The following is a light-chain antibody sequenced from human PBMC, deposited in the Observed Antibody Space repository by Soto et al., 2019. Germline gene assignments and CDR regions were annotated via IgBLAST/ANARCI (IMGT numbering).Light chain of an antibody. CDR3: QHYNNRPPYA. J-gene: IGKJ2*01. Sequence: EIVMTQSPATLSVSPGARATLSCRASLNISRNLAWFQQKPGQAPRLLIYGASTRATGIPARFSGSGSGTEFTLTISSLQSEDFAIYYCQHYNNRPPYAFGQGTKLGI. CDR1: LNISRN. CDR2: GAS. V-gene: IGKV3-15*01.